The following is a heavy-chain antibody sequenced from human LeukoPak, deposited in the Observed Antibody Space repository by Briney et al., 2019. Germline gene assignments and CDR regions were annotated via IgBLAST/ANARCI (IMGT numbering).Heavy chain of an antibody. CDR1: GGSFSGYY. V-gene: IGHV4-34*01. CDR2: INHSGST. CDR3: ARGGNYYYCYMDV. D-gene: IGHD3-10*01. J-gene: IGHJ6*03. Sequence: ASETLSLTCAVYGGSFSGYYWSWIRQSPGKGLEWIGEINHSGSTNYNPSLKSRVTISVDTSKNQFSLKLSSVTAADTAVYYCARGGNYYYCYMDVWGKGTTVTISS.